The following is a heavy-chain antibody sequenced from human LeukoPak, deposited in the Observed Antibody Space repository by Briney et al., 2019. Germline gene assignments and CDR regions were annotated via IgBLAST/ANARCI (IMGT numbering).Heavy chain of an antibody. CDR3: AREKSGGSCLDY. D-gene: IGHD2-15*01. Sequence: KTGGSLRLSCAASGFTFSSYSMNWVRQAPGKGLEWVSSISSSSSYIYYADSVKGRFTISRDNAKNSLYLQMNSLRAEDTAVYYCAREKSGGSCLDYWDQGTLVTVSP. CDR1: GFTFSSYS. J-gene: IGHJ4*02. CDR2: ISSSSSYI. V-gene: IGHV3-21*01.